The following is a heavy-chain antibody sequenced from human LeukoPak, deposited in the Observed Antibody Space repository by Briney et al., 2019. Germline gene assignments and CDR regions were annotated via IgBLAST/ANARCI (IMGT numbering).Heavy chain of an antibody. D-gene: IGHD3-9*01. CDR1: GYTFTGYY. J-gene: IGHJ4*02. CDR2: INSNSGGT. V-gene: IGHV1-2*02. CDR3: ARSPHILTGENFDY. Sequence: ASVKVSCKASGYTFTGYYMHWVRQAPGQGLEWMGWINSNSGGTNYAQKFQGRVTMTRDTSISTAYMELSRLRSDDTAVYYCARSPHILTGENFDYWGQGTLVTVSP.